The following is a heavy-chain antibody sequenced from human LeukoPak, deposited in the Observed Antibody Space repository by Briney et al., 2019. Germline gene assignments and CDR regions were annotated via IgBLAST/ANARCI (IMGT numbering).Heavy chain of an antibody. CDR3: AREAFGGNSGGAFDI. J-gene: IGHJ3*02. V-gene: IGHV4-38-2*02. D-gene: IGHD4-23*01. CDR1: GYSISSGYY. CDR2: IYHSGST. Sequence: SETLSLTCTVSGYSISSGYYWGWIRQPPGKGLEWIGSIYHSGSTYYNPSLKSRVTISVDTSKNQFSLKLSSVTAADTAVYYCAREAFGGNSGGAFDIWGQGTMVTVSS.